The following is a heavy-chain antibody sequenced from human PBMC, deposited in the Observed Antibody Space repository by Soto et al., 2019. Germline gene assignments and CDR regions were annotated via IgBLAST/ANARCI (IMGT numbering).Heavy chain of an antibody. Sequence: EVQLVESGGGLVQPGGSLRLACAGSGFTFSHYWMPWFRQAPGKGLEWVANIKEDGGEKYYVDSVKGRFTISRDNAKNSLYLQMNSLRAEDTAMYYCARDTRVFDYWGQGTLVTVSS. J-gene: IGHJ4*02. CDR3: ARDTRVFDY. CDR1: GFTFSHYW. V-gene: IGHV3-7*01. CDR2: IKEDGGEK.